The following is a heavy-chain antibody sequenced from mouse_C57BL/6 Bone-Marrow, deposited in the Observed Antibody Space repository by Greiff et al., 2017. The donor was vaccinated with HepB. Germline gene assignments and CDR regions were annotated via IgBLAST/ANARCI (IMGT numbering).Heavy chain of an antibody. V-gene: IGHV1-63*01. CDR1: GYTFTNYW. CDR3: ASGLHYAMDY. CDR2: IYPGGGYT. Sequence: VQVVESGAELVRPGTSVKMSCKASGYTFTNYWIGWAKQRPGHGLEWIGDIYPGGGYTNYNEKFKGKATLTADKSSSTAYMQFSSLTSEDSAIYYCASGLHYAMDYWGQGTSVTVSS. J-gene: IGHJ4*01.